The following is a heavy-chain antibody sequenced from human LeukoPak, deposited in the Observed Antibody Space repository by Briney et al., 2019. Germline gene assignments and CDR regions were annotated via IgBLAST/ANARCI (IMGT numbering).Heavy chain of an antibody. CDR2: IKQDGSEK. V-gene: IGHV3-7*01. CDR3: ARDGWSPDY. CDR1: GFTFSRYW. J-gene: IGHJ4*02. Sequence: PGGSLRLSCAASGFTFSRYWMSWVRQVPGKGLEWVDNIKQDGSEKSYVNSVKGRFTISRDNAKNSLYLQMNSLRAEDTAVYYCARDGWSPDYWGQGTLVTVSS.